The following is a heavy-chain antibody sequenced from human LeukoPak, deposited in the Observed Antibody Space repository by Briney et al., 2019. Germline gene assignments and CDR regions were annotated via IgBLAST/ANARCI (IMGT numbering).Heavy chain of an antibody. CDR1: GGSISSSSYY. J-gene: IGHJ5*02. V-gene: IGHV4-39*01. D-gene: IGHD2-15*01. Sequence: SETLSLTCAVSGGSISSSSYYWGWIRQPPGKGLEWIGSIYYSGSTYYNPSLKSRVTISVDTSKNQFSLKLSSVTAADTAVYYCARQNELRRSQYCSGGSCPTNWFDPWGQGTLVTVSS. CDR2: IYYSGST. CDR3: ARQNELRRSQYCSGGSCPTNWFDP.